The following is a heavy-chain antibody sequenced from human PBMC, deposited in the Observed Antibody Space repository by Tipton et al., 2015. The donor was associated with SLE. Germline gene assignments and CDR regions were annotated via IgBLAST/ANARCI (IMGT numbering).Heavy chain of an antibody. Sequence: GLVKPSETLSLTCTVSGDSISSSGYYWAWIRQPPGKGLEWIGYIFHSGSTNYSPSLKSRVSISADTSKNQFSLRLRSVTAADTAVYYCAREGGYSYGLDYWGQGTLVTVSS. D-gene: IGHD5-18*01. V-gene: IGHV4-61*08. J-gene: IGHJ4*02. CDR3: AREGGYSYGLDY. CDR1: GDSISSSGYY. CDR2: IFHSGST.